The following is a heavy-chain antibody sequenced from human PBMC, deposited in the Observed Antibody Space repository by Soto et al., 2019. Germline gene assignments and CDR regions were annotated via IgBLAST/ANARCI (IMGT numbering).Heavy chain of an antibody. CDR1: GFSLTTSGVG. D-gene: IGHD3-3*01. CDR3: AHRVLRTVFGLVTTTAIYFDF. CDR2: IYWDDDK. Sequence: QITLNESGPTVVRPTETLTLTCRFSGFSLTTSGVGVGWIRQSPGKAPEWLALIYWDDDKRYSASLKSRLTIPKDTSKNQVVVTVSDLDPTDTATYYCAHRVLRTVFGLVTTTAIYFDFWGQGTPVAVSS. V-gene: IGHV2-5*02. J-gene: IGHJ4*02.